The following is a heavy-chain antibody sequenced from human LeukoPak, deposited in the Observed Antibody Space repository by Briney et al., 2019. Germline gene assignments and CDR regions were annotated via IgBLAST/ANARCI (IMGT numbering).Heavy chain of an antibody. D-gene: IGHD2/OR15-2a*01. Sequence: SETLSLTCTVSGGSLNTYYWSWIRQPPGKGLEWIGYISYTGTTNYNPSPKSRLTMSVDTSENQFSLKLSSVTAADTAVYYCARHSRTYYDFDYWGQGPLVTVSS. V-gene: IGHV4-59*08. CDR2: ISYTGTT. CDR3: ARHSRTYYDFDY. J-gene: IGHJ4*02. CDR1: GGSLNTYY.